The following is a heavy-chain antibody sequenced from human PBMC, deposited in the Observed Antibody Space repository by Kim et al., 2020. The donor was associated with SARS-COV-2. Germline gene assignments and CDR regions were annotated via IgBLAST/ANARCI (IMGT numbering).Heavy chain of an antibody. V-gene: IGHV5-51*01. Sequence: GESLKISCQVSGYRFNNMWIAWVRQMAGKGLEWVGTMYPGDSDTRYSPSFQGQVTTSADKSLNSVFLQWNSLKASDTAFYYCARPLSGSLHDGLDLWGQGTKVTVSS. J-gene: IGHJ3*01. D-gene: IGHD1-26*01. CDR3: ARPLSGSLHDGLDL. CDR2: MYPGDSDT. CDR1: GYRFNNMW.